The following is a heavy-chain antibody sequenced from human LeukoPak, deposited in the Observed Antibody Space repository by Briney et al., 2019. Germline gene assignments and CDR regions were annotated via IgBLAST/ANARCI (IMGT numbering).Heavy chain of an antibody. V-gene: IGHV3-21*01. J-gene: IGHJ3*02. Sequence: GGSLRLSCAASGFTFSSYSMNWVRQAPGKGLEWVSSISSSSSYIYYADSVKGRFTISRDNAKNSLYLQMNSLRAEDTAVYYCAVEQQLLTTEAFDIWRQGTMVTVSS. CDR2: ISSSSSYI. D-gene: IGHD6-13*01. CDR1: GFTFSSYS. CDR3: AVEQQLLTTEAFDI.